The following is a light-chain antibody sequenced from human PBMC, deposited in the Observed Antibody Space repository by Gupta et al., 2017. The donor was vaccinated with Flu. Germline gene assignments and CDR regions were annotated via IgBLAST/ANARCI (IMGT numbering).Light chain of an antibody. Sequence: GSLSLSPGERATLSCRASQSVSSSYLAWYQQKPGQAPRLLIYGASSRATGIPDRFSGSGSGTDFTLTISRLEPEDFAVYYCQQYGSSPLTFGGGTKVEIK. J-gene: IGKJ4*01. CDR3: QQYGSSPLT. CDR1: QSVSSSY. CDR2: GAS. V-gene: IGKV3-20*01.